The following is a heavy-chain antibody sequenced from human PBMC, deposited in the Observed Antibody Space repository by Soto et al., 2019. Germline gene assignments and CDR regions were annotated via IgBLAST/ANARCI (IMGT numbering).Heavy chain of an antibody. Sequence: GGSLRLSCAASGFTFSSYAMHWVPQAPGKGLEWVALLSYDGSNKYYADSVKGRFTISRDNSKNTMYLQMNSLRAEDTAVYYCARDREDIVVVPAKVLVRYYYGMDVWGQGTTVTVYS. CDR3: ARDREDIVVVPAKVLVRYYYGMDV. D-gene: IGHD2-2*01. V-gene: IGHV3-30-3*01. CDR2: LSYDGSNK. J-gene: IGHJ6*02. CDR1: GFTFSSYA.